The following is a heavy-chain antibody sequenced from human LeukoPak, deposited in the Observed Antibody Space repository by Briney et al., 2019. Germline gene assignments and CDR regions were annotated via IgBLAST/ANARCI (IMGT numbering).Heavy chain of an antibody. J-gene: IGHJ4*02. CDR1: GGSFSGYY. CDR3: ARAGRYCYDSSGYGY. V-gene: IGHV4-34*01. D-gene: IGHD3-22*01. Sequence: SETLSLTCAVYGGSFSGYYWSWIRQPPGKGLEWIGEINHSGSTNYNPSLKSRVTISVDTSKNQFSLKLSSVTAADTAVYYCARAGRYCYDSSGYGYWGQGTLVTVSS. CDR2: INHSGST.